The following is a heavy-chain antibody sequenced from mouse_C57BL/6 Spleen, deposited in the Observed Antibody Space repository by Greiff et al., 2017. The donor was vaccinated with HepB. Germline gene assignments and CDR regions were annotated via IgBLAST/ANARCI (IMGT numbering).Heavy chain of an antibody. CDR1: GYTFTSYW. Sequence: QVQLKQPGAELVKPGASVKLSCKASGYTFTSYWMHWVKQRPGQGLEWIGMIHPNSGSTNYNEKFKSKATLTVDKSSSTAYMQLSSLTSEDSAVYYCARMSADAMDYWGQGTSVTVSS. V-gene: IGHV1-64*01. CDR2: IHPNSGST. J-gene: IGHJ4*01. CDR3: ARMSADAMDY.